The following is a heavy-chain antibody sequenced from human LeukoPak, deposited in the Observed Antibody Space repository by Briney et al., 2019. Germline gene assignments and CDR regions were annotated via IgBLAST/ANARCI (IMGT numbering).Heavy chain of an antibody. D-gene: IGHD1-14*01. CDR3: ARDYTGREVH. Sequence: GGSLRLSCAASGFTFSSYSMNWVRQAPGKGLEWVSYISSSSSTIYYADSVKGRFTISRDNAKNSLYLQMNSLRAEDTAVYYCARDYTGREVHWGQGTLVTVSS. CDR2: ISSSSSTI. J-gene: IGHJ4*02. V-gene: IGHV3-48*04. CDR1: GFTFSSYS.